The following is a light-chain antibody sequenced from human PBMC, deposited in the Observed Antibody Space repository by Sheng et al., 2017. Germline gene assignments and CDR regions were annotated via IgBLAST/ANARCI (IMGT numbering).Light chain of an antibody. V-gene: IGKV1-39*01. Sequence: DTQMTQSPSSLSASAGDRVTITCRSSQSISRYLNWYQQRPGKAPKLLIYGVSNLQSGVPSRFNGSGSGTDFTLTITSLQPEDFATYFCQQSYSSPYTFGLGDQAGDQT. J-gene: IGKJ2*01. CDR1: QSISRY. CDR3: QQSYSSPYT. CDR2: GVS.